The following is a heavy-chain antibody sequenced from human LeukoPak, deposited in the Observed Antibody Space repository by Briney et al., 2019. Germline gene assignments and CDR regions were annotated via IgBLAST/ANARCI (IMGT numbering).Heavy chain of an antibody. V-gene: IGHV3-30*04. J-gene: IGHJ4*02. D-gene: IGHD6-13*01. CDR3: ARAQYNSSYPFDY. Sequence: GRSLRLSCAASGFTFSSYAMHWVRQAPGKGLEWVAVISYDGSNKYYADSVKGRFTISRDNSKNTLYLQMNSLRAEDTAVYYCARAQYNSSYPFDYWGQGTLVTVSS. CDR2: ISYDGSNK. CDR1: GFTFSSYA.